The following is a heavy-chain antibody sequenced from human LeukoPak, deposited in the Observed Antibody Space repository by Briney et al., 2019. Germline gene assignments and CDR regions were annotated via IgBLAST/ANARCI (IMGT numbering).Heavy chain of an antibody. V-gene: IGHV3-23*01. D-gene: IGHD3-10*01. Sequence: GGSLRLSCAASGFTFSSYAMSWVRQAPGKGLEWVSAISGSGGSTYYADSVKGRFTISRDNSKNTLYLQMNSLRAEDTAVYYCAKFKGFSYYGSGSYWFDYWGQGTLVTVSS. CDR2: ISGSGGST. CDR3: AKFKGFSYYGSGSYWFDY. CDR1: GFTFSSYA. J-gene: IGHJ4*02.